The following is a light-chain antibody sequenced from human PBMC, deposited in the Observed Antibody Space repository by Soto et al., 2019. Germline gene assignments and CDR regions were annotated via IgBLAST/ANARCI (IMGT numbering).Light chain of an antibody. J-gene: IGKJ5*01. Sequence: DIEFTQSPCTLSLSPGERATLSCRAVQRLAGKCVVWYQMRAGQATRLLPYGVSSRATYIPDRFSGSGSGTDCTLAISRVEPEGFAVYFCQQYNYRGPIAFGQGTPLESK. CDR2: GVS. V-gene: IGKV3-20*01. CDR3: QQYNYRGPIA. CDR1: QRLAGKC.